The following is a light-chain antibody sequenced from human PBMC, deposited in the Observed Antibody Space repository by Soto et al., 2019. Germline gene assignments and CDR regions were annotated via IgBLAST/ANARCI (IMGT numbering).Light chain of an antibody. V-gene: IGKV3-15*01. Sequence: EVVITQSPATLSVSPGERATLSVRASQYISKFLAWYQQRPGQAPRLLIYDASTRATGIPDRFSGSGSGTEFTLTISSLQSEDVAVYYCQQYNNWPPITFGQGTRLEI. CDR1: QYISKF. CDR3: QQYNNWPPIT. J-gene: IGKJ5*01. CDR2: DAS.